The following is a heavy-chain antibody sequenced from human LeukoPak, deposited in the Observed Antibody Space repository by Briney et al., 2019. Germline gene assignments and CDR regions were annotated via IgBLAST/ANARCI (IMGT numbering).Heavy chain of an antibody. CDR1: GGSISSYY. Sequence: PSETLSLTCTVSGGSISSYYWSRIRQPAGKGLEWIGRIYTSGSTNYNPPLKSRVTMSVDTSKNQFSLKLSSVTAADTAVYYCARDSGGSYYYYYYYMDVWGKGTTVTVSS. CDR2: IYTSGST. D-gene: IGHD1-26*01. V-gene: IGHV4-4*07. CDR3: ARDSGGSYYYYYYYMDV. J-gene: IGHJ6*03.